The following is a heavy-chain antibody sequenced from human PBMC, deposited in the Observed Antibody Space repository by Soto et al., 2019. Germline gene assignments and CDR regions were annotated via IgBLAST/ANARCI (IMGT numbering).Heavy chain of an antibody. D-gene: IGHD6-13*01. CDR3: ARDYGGSSWDVWFDP. CDR2: IIPIFGTA. CDR1: GGTFSSYA. J-gene: IGHJ5*02. Sequence: QVQLVQSGAEVKKPGSSVKVSCKASGGTFSSYAISWVRQAPGKGLEWMGGIIPIFGTANYEQKFQGRVTITADESTSTAYMGLSSLRSEDTAVYYCARDYGGSSWDVWFDPWGQGTLVTVSS. V-gene: IGHV1-69*01.